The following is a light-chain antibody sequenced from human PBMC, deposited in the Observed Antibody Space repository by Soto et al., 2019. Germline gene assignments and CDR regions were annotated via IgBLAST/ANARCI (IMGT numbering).Light chain of an antibody. J-gene: IGLJ2*01. V-gene: IGLV2-23*01. Sequence: QSVLTQPASVSGSPGQSITISCTGTSSDVGSYNLVSWYQQHPGKAPKLMIYEGSKRPSGVSNRFSGSKSGNTASLTISGLQAEDEADYYCCSYAGISFGGGTKLTVL. CDR2: EGS. CDR3: CSYAGIS. CDR1: SSDVGSYNL.